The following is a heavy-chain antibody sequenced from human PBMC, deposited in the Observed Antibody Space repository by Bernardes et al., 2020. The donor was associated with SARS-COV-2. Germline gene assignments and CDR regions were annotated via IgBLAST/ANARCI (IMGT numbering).Heavy chain of an antibody. J-gene: IGHJ4*02. CDR3: ARLVSDIVATIYDY. CDR2: IYYSGST. Sequence: SETLSLTCTVSGGSISSSSYYWGWIRQPPGKGLEWIGSIYYSGSTYYNPSLKSRVTISVDTSKNQFSLKLSSVTAADTAVYYCARLVSDIVATIYDYWGQGTLVTVSS. CDR1: GGSISSSSYY. V-gene: IGHV4-39*01. D-gene: IGHD5-12*01.